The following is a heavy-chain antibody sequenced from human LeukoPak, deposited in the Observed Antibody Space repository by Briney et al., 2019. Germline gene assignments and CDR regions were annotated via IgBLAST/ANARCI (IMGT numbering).Heavy chain of an antibody. Sequence: SETLSLTCTVSGGSISSGGYYWSWIRQHPGKGLGWIGYIYYSGSTYYNPSLKSRVTISVDTSKNQFSLKLSSVTAADTAVYYCARKPDFLNNWFDPWGQGTLVTVSS. CDR2: IYYSGST. J-gene: IGHJ5*02. CDR1: GGSISSGGYY. CDR3: ARKPDFLNNWFDP. V-gene: IGHV4-31*03.